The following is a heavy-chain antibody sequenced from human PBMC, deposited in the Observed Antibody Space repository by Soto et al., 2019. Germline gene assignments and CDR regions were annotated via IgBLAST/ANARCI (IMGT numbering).Heavy chain of an antibody. J-gene: IGHJ4*02. D-gene: IGHD3-10*01. Sequence: SETLSLTCAVYGGSFSGYYWSWIRQPPGKGLEWIGEINHSGSTHYNPSLRSRVTISVDTSKNQFSLKLRSVTAADTAVYYCASMGYHYGSGSYPLDYWGQGTLVTVSS. CDR2: INHSGST. V-gene: IGHV4-34*01. CDR3: ASMGYHYGSGSYPLDY. CDR1: GGSFSGYY.